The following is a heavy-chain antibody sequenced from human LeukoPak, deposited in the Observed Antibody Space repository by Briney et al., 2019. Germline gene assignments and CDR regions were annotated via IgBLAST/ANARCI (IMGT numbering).Heavy chain of an antibody. CDR1: GDSVSSNSAA. Sequence: SQTLSLTCAISGDSVSSNSAAWNWIRQSPSRGLEWLGRTYYRSKWRNHYAVSVKSRITISPDTSKNQFSLQLNSVTPEDTSVYYCVRDLSWRFDYWGQGTLVTVSS. J-gene: IGHJ4*02. CDR3: VRDLSWRFDY. V-gene: IGHV6-1*01. CDR2: TYYRSKWRN. D-gene: IGHD2/OR15-2a*01.